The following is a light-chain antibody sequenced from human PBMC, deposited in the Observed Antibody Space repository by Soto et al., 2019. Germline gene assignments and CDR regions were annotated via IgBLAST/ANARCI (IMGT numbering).Light chain of an antibody. Sequence: ESVLTQSAGILSMSPGERATLSCRASQSVSSSYSAWYQQKPGQAPRLLIYGASSRATGIPDRFSGSGSGTDFTLTISRLEPEDFAVYYCQQYGSSPFTFGPGTKVDIK. V-gene: IGKV3-20*01. CDR3: QQYGSSPFT. J-gene: IGKJ3*01. CDR2: GAS. CDR1: QSVSSSY.